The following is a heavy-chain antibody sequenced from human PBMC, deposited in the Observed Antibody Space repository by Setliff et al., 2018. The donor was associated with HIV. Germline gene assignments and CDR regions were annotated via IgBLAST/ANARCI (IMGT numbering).Heavy chain of an antibody. D-gene: IGHD6-19*01. CDR1: GGSISSGSYY. CDR3: ARSRESSGYYRDYYYYLDV. V-gene: IGHV4-61*09. J-gene: IGHJ6*03. Sequence: SETLSLTCTVSGGSISSGSYYWSWIRQPAGKGLEWIGHIYTSGSTNYNPSLKSRVTISVHTSKNQFSLKLSSVTAADAAVYYCARSRESSGYYRDYYYYLDVWGKGTTGTVSS. CDR2: IYTSGST.